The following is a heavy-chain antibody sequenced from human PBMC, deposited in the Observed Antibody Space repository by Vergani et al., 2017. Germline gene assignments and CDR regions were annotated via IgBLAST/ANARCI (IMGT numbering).Heavy chain of an antibody. J-gene: IGHJ6*01. D-gene: IGHD5-18*01. V-gene: IGHV3-33*01. CDR3: ARLQGIQLWPHGVYYYYYGMDV. Sequence: QVQLVESGGGVVQPGRSLRLSCAASGFTFSSYGMHWVRQAPGKGLEWVAVIWYDGSNKYYADSVKGRFTISRDNSKNTLYLQMNSLRAEDTAVYYCARLQGIQLWPHGVYYYYYGMDVWGQGTTVTVYS. CDR2: IWYDGSNK. CDR1: GFTFSSYG.